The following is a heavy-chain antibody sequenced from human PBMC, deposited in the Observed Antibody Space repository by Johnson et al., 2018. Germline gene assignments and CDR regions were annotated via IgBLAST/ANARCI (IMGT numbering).Heavy chain of an antibody. CDR2: ISYDGNNE. J-gene: IGHJ3*02. V-gene: IGHV3-30*18. CDR1: GLTLSSSG. Sequence: VQLVESGGGVVQPGRSLRLSCAASGLTLSSSGMFWVRQAPGKGLKWLTFISYDGNNEYYTDSVKGRFSFSRDNSKNTLDLQMNSLRVEDTGIYYCVKERAPFDAFDIWGQGTMVTVSS. CDR3: VKERAPFDAFDI.